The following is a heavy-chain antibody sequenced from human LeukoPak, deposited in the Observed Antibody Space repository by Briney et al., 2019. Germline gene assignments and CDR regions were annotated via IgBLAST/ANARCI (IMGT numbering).Heavy chain of an antibody. CDR3: AKDRSDSWSFDY. Sequence: ARSLRLSCAASGVSVSSHNMHWVRQTPGKGLECVAVVWNDGSKNVFASSVKGRFTLSRDNSNNTLFLQMNSLRVEDTAVYYCAKDRSDSWSFDYWGQGTLVTVSS. CDR1: GVSVSSHN. V-gene: IGHV3-33*06. CDR2: VWNDGSKN. D-gene: IGHD6-13*01. J-gene: IGHJ4*02.